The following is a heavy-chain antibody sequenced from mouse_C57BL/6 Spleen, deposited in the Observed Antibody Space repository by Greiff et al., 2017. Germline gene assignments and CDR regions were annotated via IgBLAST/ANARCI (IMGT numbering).Heavy chain of an antibody. Sequence: QVQLQQSGAELVRPGTSVKLSCKASGYTFTSYWMHWVKQRPGQGLEWIGVIDPSDSYTNYNQKFKGKATLTVDTSSSTAYMQLSSLTSEDSAVYYCARGYGSSNWYFDVWGTGTTVTVSS. J-gene: IGHJ1*03. CDR3: ARGYGSSNWYFDV. V-gene: IGHV1-59*01. D-gene: IGHD1-1*01. CDR2: IDPSDSYT. CDR1: GYTFTSYW.